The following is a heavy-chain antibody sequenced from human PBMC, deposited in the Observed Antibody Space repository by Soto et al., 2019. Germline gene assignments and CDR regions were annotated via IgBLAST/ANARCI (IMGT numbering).Heavy chain of an antibody. J-gene: IGHJ6*02. CDR2: ISYDGSSK. CDR1: GFTSSSYA. V-gene: IGHV3-30*09. Sequence: QVQLVESGGGVVQPGRSLRLSCAASGFTSSSYAMHWVRQAPGQGLEWLAVISYDGSSKFYADSVKGRLAISRDNSKITLFLQMDSLRSEDTAVYYCARSGSANYYYVLDVWGQGTTVSVSS. D-gene: IGHD6-25*01. CDR3: ARSGSANYYYVLDV.